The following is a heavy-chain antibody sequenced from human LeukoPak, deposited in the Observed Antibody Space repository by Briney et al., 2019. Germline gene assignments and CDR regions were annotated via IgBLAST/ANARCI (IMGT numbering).Heavy chain of an antibody. D-gene: IGHD1-26*01. V-gene: IGHV3-30*02. CDR1: GFTFSSYG. CDR2: IRYDGSNK. J-gene: IGHJ4*02. Sequence: GGSLRLSCAASGFTFSSYGMHWVRQAPGKGLEWVAFIRYDGSNKYYADSVKGRFTISRDNAKNSLYLQMDSLRAEDTAVYYCTTDHVGATVEFDSWGQGTLVTVSS. CDR3: TTDHVGATVEFDS.